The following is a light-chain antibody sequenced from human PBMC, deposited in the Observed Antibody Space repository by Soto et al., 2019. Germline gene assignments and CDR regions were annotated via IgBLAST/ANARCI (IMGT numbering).Light chain of an antibody. CDR2: RTN. V-gene: IGLV8-61*01. CDR1: SGSVSTNNY. J-gene: IGLJ3*02. CDR3: VLYMGRGIWV. Sequence: QTVVTQEPSFSVSLGGTVTLTCALSSGSVSTNNYPSWCQQTPGQPPRTLIFRTNTRSSGVPDRFSGSILGSKAALTITGDQADDESDYYCVLYMGRGIWVFGGGTQLTVL.